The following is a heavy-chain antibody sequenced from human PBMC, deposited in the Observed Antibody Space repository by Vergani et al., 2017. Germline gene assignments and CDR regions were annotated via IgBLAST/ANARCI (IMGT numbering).Heavy chain of an antibody. CDR2: IISNGGST. J-gene: IGHJ4*02. V-gene: IGHV3-64*04. D-gene: IGHD6-13*01. CDR3: ARDQGSIAAVGQNDY. Sequence: VQPVEFGGGLVQPGGSLRLSCSASGFTFSSYAMHWVRQAPGKGLEYGSAIISNGGSTYYADSVKGRFTISRDNSKNTLYLQMNSLRAEDTAVYYCARDQGSIAAVGQNDYWGQGTLVTVSS. CDR1: GFTFSSYA.